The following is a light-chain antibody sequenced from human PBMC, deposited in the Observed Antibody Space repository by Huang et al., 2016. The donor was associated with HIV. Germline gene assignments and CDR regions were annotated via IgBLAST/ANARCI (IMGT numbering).Light chain of an antibody. Sequence: ETVMTQSPATLTVSPGERATLSCRASQTISNNLAWYRHNPGQAPWLLIYGASTRDTVVPARFSGSGSGTEFTLTISSLQSEDFAVYYCQQYNNWPRTFGQGTKVEI. CDR1: QTISNN. J-gene: IGKJ1*01. CDR2: GAS. CDR3: QQYNNWPRT. V-gene: IGKV3-15*01.